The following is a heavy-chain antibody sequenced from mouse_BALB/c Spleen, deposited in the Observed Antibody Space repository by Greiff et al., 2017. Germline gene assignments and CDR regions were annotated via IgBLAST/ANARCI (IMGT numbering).Heavy chain of an antibody. D-gene: IGHD1-1*01. CDR2: ISSGGSYT. CDR3: ARHGATVVEEGY. J-gene: IGHJ2*01. Sequence: EVQLVESGGGLVKPGGSLKLSCAASGFTFSSYAMSWVRQTPEKRLEWVATISSGGSYTYYPDSVKGRFTISRDNAKNTLYLQMSSLRSEDTAMYYCARHGATVVEEGYWGQGTTLTVSS. CDR1: GFTFSSYA. V-gene: IGHV5-9-3*01.